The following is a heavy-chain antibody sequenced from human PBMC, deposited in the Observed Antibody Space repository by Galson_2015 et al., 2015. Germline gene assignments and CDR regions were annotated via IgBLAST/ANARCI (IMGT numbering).Heavy chain of an antibody. J-gene: IGHJ6*03. CDR3: ARVQGVNPYYYYYMDV. Sequence: SLRLSCAASGFTLSSYSMNWVRQAPGKGLGWVSYITTSSTAIYYVDSVKGRFTVSRDTGENSLYLQMNSLRDEDTAVYYCARVQGVNPYYYYYMDVWGKGTTVTVSS. V-gene: IGHV3-48*02. CDR2: ITTSSTAI. CDR1: GFTLSSYS. D-gene: IGHD3-10*01.